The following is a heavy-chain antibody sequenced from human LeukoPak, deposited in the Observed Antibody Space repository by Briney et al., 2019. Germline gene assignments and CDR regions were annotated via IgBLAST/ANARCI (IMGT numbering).Heavy chain of an antibody. CDR1: GFTFSSYS. CDR2: ISSSSGYI. Sequence: GGSLRLSCAASGFTFSSYSMNWVRQAPGKGLEWVSSISSSSGYIYYADSVKGRFTISRDNAKNTLFLQMNSLRAEDTAVYYCARGNYYAMDVWGQGTTVTVSS. J-gene: IGHJ6*02. CDR3: ARGNYYAMDV. V-gene: IGHV3-21*01.